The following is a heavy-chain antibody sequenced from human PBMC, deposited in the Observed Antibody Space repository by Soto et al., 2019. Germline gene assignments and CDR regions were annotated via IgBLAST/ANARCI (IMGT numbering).Heavy chain of an antibody. CDR2: ISYDGSNK. J-gene: IGHJ6*02. CDR1: GFTFSSYG. Sequence: LRLSCAASGFTFSSYGMHCVRQAPVKGLEWVAVISYDGSNKYYADSVKGRFTISRDNSKNTLYLQMNSLRAEDTAVYYCAKDRSMTTNWVYYYYGMDVWGQGTTVTVSS. V-gene: IGHV3-30*18. CDR3: AKDRSMTTNWVYYYYGMDV. D-gene: IGHD4-4*01.